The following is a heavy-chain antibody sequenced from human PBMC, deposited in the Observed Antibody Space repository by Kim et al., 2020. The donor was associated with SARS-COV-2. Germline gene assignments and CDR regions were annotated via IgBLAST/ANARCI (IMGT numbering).Heavy chain of an antibody. Sequence: SETLSLTCTVSGGSISSSSYYWGWIRQPPGKGLEWIGSIYYSGSTYYNPSLKSRVTISVDTSKNQFSLKLSSVTAADTAVYYCASEDQAYGMDVWGQGTTVTVSS. CDR1: GGSISSSSYY. V-gene: IGHV4-39*01. CDR2: IYYSGST. CDR3: ASEDQAYGMDV. J-gene: IGHJ6*02.